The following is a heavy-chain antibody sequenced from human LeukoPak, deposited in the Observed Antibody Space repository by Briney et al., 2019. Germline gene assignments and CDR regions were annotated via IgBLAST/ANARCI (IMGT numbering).Heavy chain of an antibody. CDR1: GYSFTSYW. D-gene: IGHD6-13*01. CDR3: ARLKQQLYYFDY. Sequence: PGEALKISCQGPGYSFTSYWIGWVRQMPGKGLEWMGIIYPGDSDTRYSPSFQGQVTISADKSISTAYLQWSSLKASDTAMYYCARLKQQLYYFDYWGQGTLVTVSS. J-gene: IGHJ4*02. CDR2: IYPGDSDT. V-gene: IGHV5-51*01.